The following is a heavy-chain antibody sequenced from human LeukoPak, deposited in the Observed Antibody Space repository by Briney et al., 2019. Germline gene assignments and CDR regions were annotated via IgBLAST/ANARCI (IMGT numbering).Heavy chain of an antibody. CDR3: ARAMIVVIITTPGYFDL. CDR1: GGSFSGYY. CDR2: INHSGST. V-gene: IGHV4-34*01. D-gene: IGHD3-22*01. Sequence: PSETLSLTCAVSGGSFSGYYWSWIRQPPGKGLEWIGEINHSGSTNYNPSLKSRVTISIDPSKNQFSLKLSSVTAADTAVYYCARAMIVVIITTPGYFDLWGRGTLVTVSS. J-gene: IGHJ2*01.